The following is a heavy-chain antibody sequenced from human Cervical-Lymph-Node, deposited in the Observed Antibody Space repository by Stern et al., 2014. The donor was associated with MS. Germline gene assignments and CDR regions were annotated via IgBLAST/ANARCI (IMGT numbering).Heavy chain of an antibody. D-gene: IGHD5-12*01. J-gene: IGHJ4*02. CDR2: ISSSSSYI. V-gene: IGHV3-21*01. CDR3: ARGAWLRFQDY. Sequence: EMQLVESGGGLVKPGGSLRLSCAASGFTFSSYSMNWVRQAPGKGLEWVSSISSSSSYIYYADSVKGRFPISRDNAKNSLYLQMNSLRAEDTAVYYCARGAWLRFQDYWGQGTLVTVSS. CDR1: GFTFSSYS.